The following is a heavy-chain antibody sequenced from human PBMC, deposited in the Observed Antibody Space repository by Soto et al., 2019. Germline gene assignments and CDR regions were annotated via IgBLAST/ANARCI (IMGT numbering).Heavy chain of an antibody. D-gene: IGHD6-6*01. J-gene: IGHJ4*02. CDR2: ISWNSGST. V-gene: IGHV3-9*01. CDR3: AKDIAARPYYFDY. Sequence: PGGSLRLSCAASGFTFDDYAMHWVRQAPGKGLEWVSGISWNSGSTGYADSVKGRFTISRDNAKNSLYLQMNSLRAEDTALYYCAKDIAARPYYFDYWGQGTLVTVSS. CDR1: GFTFDDYA.